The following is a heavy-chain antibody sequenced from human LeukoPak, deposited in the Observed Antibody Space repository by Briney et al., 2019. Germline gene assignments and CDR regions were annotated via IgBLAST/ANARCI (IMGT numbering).Heavy chain of an antibody. Sequence: PSETLSLTCTVSGDSFSSYYWNWIRQPPGKGLEWIGYIYYSGSTNYNPSLKSRVTISVDRSKNQFSLKLSSVTAADTAVYYCTREGYDILTGYYIVDWGQGTLVTVSS. D-gene: IGHD3-9*01. CDR3: TREGYDILTGYYIVD. V-gene: IGHV4-59*12. J-gene: IGHJ4*02. CDR1: GDSFSSYY. CDR2: IYYSGST.